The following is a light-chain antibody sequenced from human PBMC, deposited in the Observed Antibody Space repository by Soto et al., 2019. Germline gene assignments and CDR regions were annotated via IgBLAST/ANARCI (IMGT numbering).Light chain of an antibody. CDR3: QSYDGSLSGYV. Sequence: QSVLTQPPSVSGAPGQRVTISCTGSRSNIGTGYDVHWYQQLPGAAPKLLIYGNTNRPSGVPDRFSGSKSGTSASLAITGLQADDEADYYCQSYDGSLSGYVFGTGTKLTVL. CDR2: GNT. V-gene: IGLV1-40*01. CDR1: RSNIGTGYD. J-gene: IGLJ1*01.